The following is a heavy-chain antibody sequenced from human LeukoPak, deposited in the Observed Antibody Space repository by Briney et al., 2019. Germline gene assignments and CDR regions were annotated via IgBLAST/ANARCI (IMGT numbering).Heavy chain of an antibody. CDR3: ARGGPGSTSWYAFDI. CDR2: IYHSGST. CDR1: GCSISSSNW. J-gene: IGHJ3*02. D-gene: IGHD2-2*01. V-gene: IGHV4-4*02. Sequence: SGTLSLTCAASGCSISSSNWRSWVRQPPGKGLEWIGVIYHSGSTNYNPSLKSRVTLSVDKSKNQFSLKLSSVTAADTAVYYCARGGPGSTSWYAFDIWGQGTMVTVSS.